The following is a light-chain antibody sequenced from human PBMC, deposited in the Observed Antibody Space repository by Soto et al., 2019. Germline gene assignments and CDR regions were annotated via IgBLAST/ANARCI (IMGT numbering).Light chain of an antibody. Sequence: QSALTQPASVSGSPGQSITISCTGTSSDIGADDFVSWYQHHPDNTPKLIIFEVTYRPSGISHRFSASKSGNTASLTISGLEPEDEAIHYCSSYRRTTFPHVVFGGGTQLTVL. CDR1: SSDIGADDF. J-gene: IGLJ2*01. CDR2: EVT. CDR3: SSYRRTTFPHVV. V-gene: IGLV2-14*01.